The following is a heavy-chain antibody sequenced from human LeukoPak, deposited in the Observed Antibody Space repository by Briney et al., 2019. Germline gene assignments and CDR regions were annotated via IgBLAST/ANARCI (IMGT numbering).Heavy chain of an antibody. CDR2: ISSSSSTI. Sequence: GGSLRLSCAASGFTFSTYSMNWVRQAPGKGLEWVSYISSSSSTIYYADSVKGRFTISRDNAKNSLYLQMNSLRAEDTAVYYCARDEPPVVVPAASDYWGQGTLVTVSS. CDR1: GFTFSTYS. D-gene: IGHD2-2*01. CDR3: ARDEPPVVVPAASDY. J-gene: IGHJ4*02. V-gene: IGHV3-48*04.